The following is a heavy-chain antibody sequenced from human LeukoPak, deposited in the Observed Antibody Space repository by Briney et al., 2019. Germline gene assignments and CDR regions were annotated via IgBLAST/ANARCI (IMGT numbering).Heavy chain of an antibody. CDR2: MYSSGST. J-gene: IGHJ4*02. D-gene: IGHD4/OR15-4a*01. CDR3: ATGTDYGPDY. CDR1: GFTVSNNY. Sequence: GGSLRLSCAASGFTVSNNYMTWVRRAPGKGLEWVSIMYSSGSTHYIDSVKGRFTISRDISKNTVYLQMNRLRAEDTAVYHCATGTDYGPDYCGQGTLVTVSS. V-gene: IGHV3-53*01.